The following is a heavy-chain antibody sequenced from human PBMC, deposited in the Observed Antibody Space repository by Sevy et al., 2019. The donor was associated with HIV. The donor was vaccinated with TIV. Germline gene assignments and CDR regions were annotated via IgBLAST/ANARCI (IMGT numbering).Heavy chain of an antibody. CDR3: ARQKRSADFLDY. J-gene: IGHJ4*02. D-gene: IGHD2-21*02. CDR1: GYSFSSHW. Sequence: GESLKISCMASGYSFSSHWIGWVRQKPGKGLEWVGIIYPSDSETTCSPSFQGQVTISADKSINTAYLQWSSLKASDSAMYYCARQKRSADFLDYWGQGTLVTVSS. V-gene: IGHV5-51*01. CDR2: IYPSDSET.